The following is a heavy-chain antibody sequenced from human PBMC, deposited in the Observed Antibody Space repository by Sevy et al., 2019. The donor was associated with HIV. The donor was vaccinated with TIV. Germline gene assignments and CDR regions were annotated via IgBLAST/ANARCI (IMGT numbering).Heavy chain of an antibody. V-gene: IGHV3-74*01. Sequence: GGSLRLTCAASGFTFSSYWMHWVRQAPGKGLVWVSRINSDGSSTGYADSVKGRFTISRDNAKNTLYLQMNSLRAEDTAVYYCARDLRPYYYGSGSRAWGLYNWFDPWGQGTLVTVSS. J-gene: IGHJ5*02. CDR1: GFTFSSYW. CDR2: INSDGSST. CDR3: ARDLRPYYYGSGSRAWGLYNWFDP. D-gene: IGHD3-10*01.